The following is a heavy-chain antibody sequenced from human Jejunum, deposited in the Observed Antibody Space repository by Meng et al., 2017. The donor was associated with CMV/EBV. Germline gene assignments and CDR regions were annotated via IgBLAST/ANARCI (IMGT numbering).Heavy chain of an antibody. V-gene: IGHV3-7*01. CDR1: GFNLSSYW. D-gene: IGHD3-3*01. Sequence: SCAASGFNLSSYWMTWVRQAPGKGLEWVANIKQDGSEKNYVDSVKGRFTISRDNAKNSLYLQMNSLRAEDTAVYYCARDIIRPDYWGQGTLVTVSS. CDR2: IKQDGSEK. CDR3: ARDIIRPDY. J-gene: IGHJ4*02.